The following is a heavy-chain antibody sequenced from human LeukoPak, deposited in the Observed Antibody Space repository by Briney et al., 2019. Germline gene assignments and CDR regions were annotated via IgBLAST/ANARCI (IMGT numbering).Heavy chain of an antibody. CDR1: GGSISSYY. CDR3: ARGRGYGDF. D-gene: IGHD5-18*01. Sequence: SETLSLTCTVSGGSISSYYWSWIRQPPGKGREWIGYIYYSGSTHYNPSLRSRVTISVDTSKNQFSLRLSSVTAADTAVYYCARGRGYGDFWGQGTLVTVSS. V-gene: IGHV4-59*01. CDR2: IYYSGST. J-gene: IGHJ4*02.